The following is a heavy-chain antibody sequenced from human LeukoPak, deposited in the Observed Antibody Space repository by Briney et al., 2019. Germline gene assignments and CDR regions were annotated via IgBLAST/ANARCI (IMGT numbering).Heavy chain of an antibody. J-gene: IGHJ3*02. CDR1: GGTFSSYA. CDR2: IIPIFGTA. CDR3: ARSIVVVPAASDAFGI. Sequence: SVKVSCKASGGTFSSYAISWVRQAPGQGLEWMGGIIPIFGTANYAQKFQGRVTITAGESTSTAYMELSSLRSEDTAVYYCARSIVVVPAASDAFGIWGQGTMVTVSS. D-gene: IGHD2-2*01. V-gene: IGHV1-69*01.